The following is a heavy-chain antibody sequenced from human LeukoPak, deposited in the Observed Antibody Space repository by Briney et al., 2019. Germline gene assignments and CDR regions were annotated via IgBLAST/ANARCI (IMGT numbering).Heavy chain of an antibody. CDR1: GFSVSSNY. Sequence: GGSLRLSCAASGFSVSSNYMSCVRQAPGKGLEWVSVIYSGGSTYYADSVKGRFTISRDNSKNTLYLQMNSLRAEDTAVYYCARDAPPIVATPIDYWGQGTLVTVSS. D-gene: IGHD5-12*01. CDR3: ARDAPPIVATPIDY. J-gene: IGHJ4*02. CDR2: IYSGGST. V-gene: IGHV3-66*01.